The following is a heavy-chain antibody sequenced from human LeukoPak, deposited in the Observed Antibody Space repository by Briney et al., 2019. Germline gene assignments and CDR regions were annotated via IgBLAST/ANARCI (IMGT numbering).Heavy chain of an antibody. D-gene: IGHD1-26*01. CDR1: GYSFTSYS. CDR3: ARDGGSTVDY. CDR2: INTYSGHT. J-gene: IGHJ4*02. V-gene: IGHV1-18*01. Sequence: GASVKVSCKASGYSFTSYSISWVRQAPGQGLEWMGWINTYSGHTNYAQKLQGRVTMTTDTSTSTAYMELRSLRSDDTAVYYCARDGGSTVDYWGQGTLVTVSS.